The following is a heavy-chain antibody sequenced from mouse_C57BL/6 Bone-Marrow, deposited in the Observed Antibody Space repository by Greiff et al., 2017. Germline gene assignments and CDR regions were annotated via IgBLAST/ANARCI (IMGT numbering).Heavy chain of an antibody. J-gene: IGHJ3*01. Sequence: EVMLVESGGGLVQPGGSMKLSCVASGFTFSNYWMNWVRQSPEKGLEWVAQIRLKSDNYATHYAESVKGRFTISRDDSKSSVYLQMNNLRAEDTGIYYCTGGGYCVFAYWGQGTLVTVSA. CDR3: TGGGYCVFAY. CDR1: GFTFSNYW. D-gene: IGHD2-3*01. CDR2: IRLKSDNYAT. V-gene: IGHV6-3*01.